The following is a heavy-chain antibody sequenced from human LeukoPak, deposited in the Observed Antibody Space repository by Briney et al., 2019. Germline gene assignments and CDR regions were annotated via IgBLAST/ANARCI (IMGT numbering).Heavy chain of an antibody. D-gene: IGHD6-13*01. CDR3: AKDRYSSSWYLS. J-gene: IGHJ4*02. CDR1: GFTPSTCA. V-gene: IGHV3-23*01. CDR2: ISGSGGST. Sequence: GGSLRLSCAGSGFTPSTCAMSWVRQAPGKGLEWVSGISGSGGSTYYADSVKGRFTISRDNSKNTLYLQMNSLRAEDTAVYYCAKDRYSSSWYLSWGQGTLVTVSS.